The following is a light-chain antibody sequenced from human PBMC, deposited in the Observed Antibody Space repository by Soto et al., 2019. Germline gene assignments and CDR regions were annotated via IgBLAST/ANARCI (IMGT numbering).Light chain of an antibody. CDR3: QQRSNWPPGFT. CDR2: DES. Sequence: EIVLTQSPATLASSPGERDTLSCRASQSVSSYLAWYQQKPGQAPRLLIYDESIRATGIPARFSGSESGTDFTLTISSLEPEDFAVYYCQQRSNWPPGFTFGPGTKVDIK. J-gene: IGKJ3*01. CDR1: QSVSSY. V-gene: IGKV3-11*01.